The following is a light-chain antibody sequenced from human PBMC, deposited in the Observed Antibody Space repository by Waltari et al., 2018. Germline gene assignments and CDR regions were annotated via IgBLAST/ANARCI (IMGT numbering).Light chain of an antibody. Sequence: EIVLTQSPGTLSLSPGDRATPSCRASQSIRSSYLAWYQQKPGLAPRLLVYGGSSRAAGIPDRFSGSGSGTDFTLTISRLEPEDFAVYYCQQYGDSPLVTFGPGTRVDVK. CDR3: QQYGDSPLVT. CDR1: QSIRSSY. J-gene: IGKJ3*01. CDR2: GGS. V-gene: IGKV3-20*01.